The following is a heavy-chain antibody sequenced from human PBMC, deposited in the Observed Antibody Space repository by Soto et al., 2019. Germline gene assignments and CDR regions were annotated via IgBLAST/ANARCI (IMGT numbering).Heavy chain of an antibody. D-gene: IGHD5-12*01. CDR2: ISGSGGST. V-gene: IGHV3-23*01. CDR1: GFTFSSYA. CDR3: AKEPPQYINYDSVGVEVEGYY. J-gene: IGHJ4*02. Sequence: EVQLLESGGGLVQPGGSLRLSCAASGFTFSSYAMSWVRQAPGKGLEWVSAISGSGGSTYYADSVKGRFTISRDNSKNTLYLQMNSLRAEDTAVYYCAKEPPQYINYDSVGVEVEGYYWGQGTLVTVSS.